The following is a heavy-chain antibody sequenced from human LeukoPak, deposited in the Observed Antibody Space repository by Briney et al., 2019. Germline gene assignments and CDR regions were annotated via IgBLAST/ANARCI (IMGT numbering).Heavy chain of an antibody. CDR1: GFTFSSYT. J-gene: IGHJ6*02. CDR3: ANGLRPARDYYYGMDV. V-gene: IGHV3-23*01. CDR2: VSGNGGST. Sequence: PGGSLRLSCAASGFTFSSYTMSWVRQAPGKGLEWVSAVSGNGGSTYYADSVKGRFTISRDNSKNTVYLQINSLRAEDTAVYYCANGLRPARDYYYGMDVWGQGTTVTVSS. D-gene: IGHD3-22*01.